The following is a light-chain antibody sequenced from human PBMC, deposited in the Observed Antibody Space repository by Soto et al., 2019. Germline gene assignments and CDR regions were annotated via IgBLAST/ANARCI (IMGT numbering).Light chain of an antibody. CDR1: QDINNS. J-gene: IGKJ4*01. Sequence: DIQMTQSLSSLSASVGDRVTITCQANQDINNSLNWYQQRPGEAPKLLIYDASILEAGVPSRFSGSGFGTPFTLTISSLQPEDFATYYCQQFDNLPLTFGGGTKVELK. CDR2: DAS. CDR3: QQFDNLPLT. V-gene: IGKV1-33*01.